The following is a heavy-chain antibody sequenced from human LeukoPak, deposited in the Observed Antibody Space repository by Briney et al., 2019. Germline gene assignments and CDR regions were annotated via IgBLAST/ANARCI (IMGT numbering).Heavy chain of an antibody. CDR1: GLSFDSYW. Sequence: QAGGSLRLSCVASGLSFDSYWMDWVSQAPGKGLEWVANIRKDGGDIHYVDSVKGRFTICIDNAKNSVYVHMHRLRAEDTAVYYCARDAFGYFSYWGQGILVTVSS. CDR2: IRKDGGDI. J-gene: IGHJ4*02. D-gene: IGHD3-10*01. CDR3: ARDAFGYFSY. V-gene: IGHV3-7*01.